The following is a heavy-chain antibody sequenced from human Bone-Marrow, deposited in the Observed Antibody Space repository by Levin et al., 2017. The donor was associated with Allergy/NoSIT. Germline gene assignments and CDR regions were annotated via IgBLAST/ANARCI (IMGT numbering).Heavy chain of an antibody. CDR2: IYLSGST. CDR1: GGSISSGGYS. CDR3: ARVAGYSFGYYFDH. D-gene: IGHD5-18*01. V-gene: IGHV4-30-2*01. Sequence: SQTLSLTCAVSGGSISSGGYSWSWIRQPPGKGLEWIGNIYLSGSTNDNPSLKSRVTISVDRSKNQFSLKLSSVTAADTAVYYCARVAGYSFGYYFDHWGQGTLVTVPS. J-gene: IGHJ4*02.